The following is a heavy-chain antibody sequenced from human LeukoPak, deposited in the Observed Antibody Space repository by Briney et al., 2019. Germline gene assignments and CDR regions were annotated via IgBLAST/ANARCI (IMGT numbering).Heavy chain of an antibody. D-gene: IGHD6-13*01. CDR3: ARHGGSWTFDY. CDR2: IDYSGST. V-gene: IGHV4-59*08. Sequence: PSETLSLTRTVSGGSIDSYDWTWIRQPPGKGLEWIGYIDYSGSTNYNPSFKSRVTMSVDTSKNQFSLKLSSVTAADTAVYFCARHGGSWTFDYWGQGTLVTVSS. J-gene: IGHJ4*02. CDR1: GGSIDSYD.